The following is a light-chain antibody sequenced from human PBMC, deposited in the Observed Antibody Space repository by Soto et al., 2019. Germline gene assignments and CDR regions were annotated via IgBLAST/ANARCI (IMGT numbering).Light chain of an antibody. J-gene: IGLJ3*02. V-gene: IGLV2-11*01. CDR2: GVS. Sequence: ALTQPRSVSGSPGQSVTISCTGTSSDVGGYNYVSWYQHHPGKAPKLMIYGVSKRPSGVPDRFSGSKSGNTASLTISGLQAEDEADYYCCSYAGSYTGVFGGGTKVTVL. CDR3: CSYAGSYTGV. CDR1: SSDVGGYNY.